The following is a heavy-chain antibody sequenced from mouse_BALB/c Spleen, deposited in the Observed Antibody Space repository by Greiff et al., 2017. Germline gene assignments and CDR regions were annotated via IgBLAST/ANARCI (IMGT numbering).Heavy chain of an antibody. D-gene: IGHD1-1*01. CDR2: ISYSGST. J-gene: IGHJ2*01. CDR3: AIYYGSSFFDY. CDR1: GYSITSDYA. V-gene: IGHV3-2*02. Sequence: EVKLQESGPGLVKPSQSLSLTCTVTGYSITSDYAWNWIRQFPGNKLEWMGYISYSGSTSYNPSLKSRISITRDTSKNQFFLQLNSVTTEDTATYYCAIYYGSSFFDYWGQGTTLTVSS.